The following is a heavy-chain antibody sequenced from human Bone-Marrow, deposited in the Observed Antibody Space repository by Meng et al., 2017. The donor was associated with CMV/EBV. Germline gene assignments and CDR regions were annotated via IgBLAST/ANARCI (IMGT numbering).Heavy chain of an antibody. J-gene: IGHJ4*02. D-gene: IGHD2-2*01. Sequence: GESLKISCAASGFTFSSYEMNWVRQAPGKGLEWVSYISSSGSTIYYADSVKGRFTISRDNAKNSLHLQMNSLRAEDTAVYYCARGAKWAIVVVPAAGSYFDYWGQGTLITVSS. CDR1: GFTFSSYE. V-gene: IGHV3-48*03. CDR3: ARGAKWAIVVVPAAGSYFDY. CDR2: ISSSGSTI.